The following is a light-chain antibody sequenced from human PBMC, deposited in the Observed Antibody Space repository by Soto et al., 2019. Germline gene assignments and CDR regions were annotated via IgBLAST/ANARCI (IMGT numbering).Light chain of an antibody. CDR2: GAS. CDR1: QSVTRN. J-gene: IGKJ4*01. Sequence: EIVMTQSPVTLSVSPGERATLSCRASQSVTRNLAWYQQKPGQAPRLLIYGASTRATGIPGRFSGSGSGRKCTLTISRLQSEDFAGYYCQQYNNWPLTFGGGTKVEIK. V-gene: IGKV3-15*01. CDR3: QQYNNWPLT.